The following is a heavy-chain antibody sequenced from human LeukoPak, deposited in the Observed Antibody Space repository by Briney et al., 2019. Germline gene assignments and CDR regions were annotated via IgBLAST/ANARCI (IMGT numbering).Heavy chain of an antibody. CDR3: AKDDAWLQFGE. D-gene: IGHD3-10*01. J-gene: IGHJ4*02. V-gene: IGHV3-23*01. CDR2: ISPRGDIT. CDR1: GFTLSSYA. Sequence: PGGSLRLSCAASGFTLSSYAMSWVRQAPGKGLQWVSGISPRGDITYYADSVKGRFTISRDNSKNTLYLEVISLTAEDTAVYYCAKDDAWLQFGEWSQGTLVTVSS.